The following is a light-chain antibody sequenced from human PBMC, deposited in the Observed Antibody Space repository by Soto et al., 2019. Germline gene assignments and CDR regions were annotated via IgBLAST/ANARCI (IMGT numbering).Light chain of an antibody. CDR1: SSDVGGYNY. J-gene: IGLJ3*02. CDR3: SSYTSSSTHWV. V-gene: IGLV2-14*01. CDR2: EVS. Sequence: QSALTQPASVSGSPGQSITICCTGTSSDVGGYNYVSWYQQHPGKAPKLMIYEVSNRPSGVSNRFSGSKSGNMASLTISGLQAEDEADYYCSSYTSSSTHWVFGAGTKLTVL.